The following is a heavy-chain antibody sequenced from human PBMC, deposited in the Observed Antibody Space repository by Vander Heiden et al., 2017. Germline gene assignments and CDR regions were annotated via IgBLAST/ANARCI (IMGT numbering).Heavy chain of an antibody. CDR2: SHYSGTT. D-gene: IGHD7-27*01. Sequence: QLQLQESGPGLVKPSATLSLTCTVSGGSISGTSYDWGWTRQPPGKGLEWIGSSHYSGTTYYSPSLKSRVTISVDTSKNQFSLKLSSVTAADTAVYYCARNRGANWGLVDHWGQGTLVTVSS. J-gene: IGHJ4*02. CDR1: GGSISGTSYD. CDR3: ARNRGANWGLVDH. V-gene: IGHV4-39*01.